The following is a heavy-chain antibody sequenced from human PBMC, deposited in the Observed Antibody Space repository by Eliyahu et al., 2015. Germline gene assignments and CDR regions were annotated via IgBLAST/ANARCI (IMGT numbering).Heavy chain of an antibody. V-gene: IGHV4-38-2*01. CDR1: GYSISSGYY. Sequence: QVQLQESGPGLVKPSETLSLTCAVSGYSISSGYYWGWIRQPPGKGLEWIGSIYHSGSTYYNPSLKSRVTISVDTSKNQFSLKLSSVTAADTAVYYCAKGPYTEAPFDYWGQGTLVTVSS. J-gene: IGHJ4*02. D-gene: IGHD2-2*02. CDR3: AKGPYTEAPFDY. CDR2: IYHSGST.